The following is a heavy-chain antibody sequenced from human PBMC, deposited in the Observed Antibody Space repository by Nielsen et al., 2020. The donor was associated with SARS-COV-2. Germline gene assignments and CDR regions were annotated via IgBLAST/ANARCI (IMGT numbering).Heavy chain of an antibody. Sequence: WIRQPPGKGLEWIGEIDHSGGTSYNPSLKSRVTMSVDTSKNQFSLTLSSVTAADTAVYFCARGIRSYSGTFLSYYYYYYMDVWGKGTTVTVSS. J-gene: IGHJ6*03. D-gene: IGHD1-14*01. V-gene: IGHV4-34*01. CDR3: ARGIRSYSGTFLSYYYYYYMDV. CDR2: IDHSGGT.